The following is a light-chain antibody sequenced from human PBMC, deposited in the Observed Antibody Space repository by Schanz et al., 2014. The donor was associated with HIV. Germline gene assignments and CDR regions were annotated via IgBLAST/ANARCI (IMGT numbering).Light chain of an antibody. CDR1: SSDVGAYDF. Sequence: QSALTQPASVSGSPGQSITISCTGTSSDVGAYDFVSWYQHHPGKAPKLMLYDGNNRPSGVPARFSGSKSDNTASLTVSGLQADDEADYYCGSYGGSDNMVFGGGTKLTVL. J-gene: IGLJ3*02. CDR2: DGN. V-gene: IGLV2-8*01. CDR3: GSYGGSDNMV.